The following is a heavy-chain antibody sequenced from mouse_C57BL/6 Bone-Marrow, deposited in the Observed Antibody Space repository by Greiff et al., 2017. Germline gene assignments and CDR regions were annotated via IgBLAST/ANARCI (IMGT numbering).Heavy chain of an antibody. V-gene: IGHV1-69*01. CDR2: IDPSDSYT. CDR1: GYTFTSYW. Sequence: VQLQQPGAELVMPGASVKLSCKASGYTFTSYWMHWVKQRPGQGLEWIGEIDPSDSYTNYNQKFKGKSTLTVDKSSSTAYMQLSSLTSEDSAVYYCARESHYYSKPYAMDYWGQGTSVTVSS. D-gene: IGHD2-5*01. J-gene: IGHJ4*01. CDR3: ARESHYYSKPYAMDY.